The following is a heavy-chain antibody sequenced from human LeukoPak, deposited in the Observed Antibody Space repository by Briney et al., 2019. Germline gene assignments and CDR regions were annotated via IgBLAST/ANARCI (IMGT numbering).Heavy chain of an antibody. D-gene: IGHD6-19*01. CDR2: IYYSGST. Sequence: SETLSLTCTVSGGPISSNSYYWGWIRQPPGKGLEWIGSIYYSGSTYYNPSLKSRITISVDTSENQFSLKLSSVTAADTAVYYCARLPAPDVAVAATFFDYWGPGTLVTVSS. CDR3: ARLPAPDVAVAATFFDY. J-gene: IGHJ4*02. V-gene: IGHV4-39*01. CDR1: GGPISSNSYY.